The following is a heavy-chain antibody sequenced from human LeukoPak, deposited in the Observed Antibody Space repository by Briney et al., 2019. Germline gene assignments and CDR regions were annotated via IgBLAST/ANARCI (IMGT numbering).Heavy chain of an antibody. CDR2: LSFDGSNE. D-gene: IGHD3-16*02. CDR3: AREEHDYVWGSYRYYYYYGIDV. J-gene: IGHJ6*02. CDR1: GFTFSSYG. V-gene: IGHV3-30*03. Sequence: GGSLRLSCAASGFTFSSYGMHWVRQSPGRGLEWVSFLSFDGSNEFYADFLKGRFTISRDNSKDTLYLQMDSLRAEDTALYYCAREEHDYVWGSYRYYYYYGIDVWGQGTTVTVSS.